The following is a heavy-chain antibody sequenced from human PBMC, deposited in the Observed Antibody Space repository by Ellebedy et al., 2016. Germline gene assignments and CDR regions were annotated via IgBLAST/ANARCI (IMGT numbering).Heavy chain of an antibody. Sequence: GGSLRLSCAASGFTFSSYSMNWVRQAPGKGLEWVSSISSSSSYIYYADSVKGRFTISRDNAKNPLFLQMNSLRAEDTAVYFCVRDVLMTTVTTGGFDYWGQGTLVTVSS. CDR1: GFTFSSYS. D-gene: IGHD4-11*01. CDR3: VRDVLMTTVTTGGFDY. V-gene: IGHV3-21*01. CDR2: ISSSSSYI. J-gene: IGHJ4*02.